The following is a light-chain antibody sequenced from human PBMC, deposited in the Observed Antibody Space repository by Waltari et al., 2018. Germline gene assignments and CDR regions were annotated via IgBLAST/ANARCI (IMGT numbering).Light chain of an antibody. CDR2: RVS. CDR1: QSLVHSDGNTH. CDR3: MQGTHLPYT. Sequence: EVVVTQSPLSLPVTLGQAASISCRSSQSLVHSDGNTHLTWFQQRPGQSPRCRIYRVSKRDSGVPDRFSGSGSGTDFTLKISRVEAEDLGVYYCMQGTHLPYTFGQGTKLDI. V-gene: IGKV2-30*02. J-gene: IGKJ2*01.